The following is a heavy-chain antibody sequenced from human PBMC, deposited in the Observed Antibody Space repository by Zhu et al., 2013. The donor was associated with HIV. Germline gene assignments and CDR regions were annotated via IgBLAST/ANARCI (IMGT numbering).Heavy chain of an antibody. J-gene: IGHJ4*02. CDR2: IHSSGSA. V-gene: IGHV4-59*02. Sequence: QVQLRESGPGLVKPSETLSLTCTVSAGSVSGYYWSWIRQPPGEGLEWIGYIHSSGSANYNPSLENRVTMSIDTSKNQFSLRLTSVIAADTAVYYCAAGGWSHGGWGQGILVTVSS. CDR1: AGSVSGYY. D-gene: IGHD6-19*01. CDR3: AAGGWSHGG.